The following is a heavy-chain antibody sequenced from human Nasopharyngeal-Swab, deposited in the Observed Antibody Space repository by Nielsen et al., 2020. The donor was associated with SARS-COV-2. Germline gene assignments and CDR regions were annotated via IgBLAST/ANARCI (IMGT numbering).Heavy chain of an antibody. V-gene: IGHV5-51*01. Sequence: GESLKISCATSGYRFTDYWNAWVRQAPGKGLECMGTIFPGDSDTRYSPSFEGRVTISVDQSITTAYLHWTSLKASDTAKYYCAIGAAVGTLFHGMDVWGQGTMVTVSS. CDR3: AIGAAVGTLFHGMDV. J-gene: IGHJ6*02. CDR2: IFPGDSDT. CDR1: GYRFTDYW. D-gene: IGHD1-26*01.